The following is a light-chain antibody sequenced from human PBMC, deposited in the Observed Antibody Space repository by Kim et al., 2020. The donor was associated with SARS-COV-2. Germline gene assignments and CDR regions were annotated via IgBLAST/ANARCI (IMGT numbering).Light chain of an antibody. CDR3: QVWDSTSDVV. V-gene: IGLV3-21*04. J-gene: IGLJ2*01. CDR1: NIGSKS. Sequence: SYELTQPPSVSVAPGETATIPCGKDNIGSKSVHWYQHKPGQAPMLVISYDNERPSVIPERFSGSNSGNTATLTIGRVEAGDEADYYCQVWDSTSDVVFGGGTQLTFL. CDR2: YDN.